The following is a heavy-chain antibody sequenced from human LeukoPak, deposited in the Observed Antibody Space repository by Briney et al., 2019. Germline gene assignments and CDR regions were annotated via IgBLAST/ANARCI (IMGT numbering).Heavy chain of an antibody. V-gene: IGHV1-69*01. CDR2: IIPMFKTP. CDR3: ARDGGGSVDY. J-gene: IGHJ4*02. D-gene: IGHD3-16*01. CDR1: GVTFSSYA. Sequence: SVKVSCKASGVTFSSYAMSWARQAPGQGLEWMGGIIPMFKTPKYVQKFQDRLTITADESTSTAYMELSSLTSDDTAAYYCARDGGGSVDYWGQGTLITVSS.